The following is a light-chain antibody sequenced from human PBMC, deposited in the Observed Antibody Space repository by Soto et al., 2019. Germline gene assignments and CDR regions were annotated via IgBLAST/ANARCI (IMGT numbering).Light chain of an antibody. V-gene: IGKV1-5*01. CDR2: DAS. CDR3: QQYNSSSFG. CDR1: QSIRNW. Sequence: DIQMTQSPSTLSASVGDRVTITCRASQSIRNWLAWYQQKPGKAPKLLIYDASTLDSGVPSRFGGSGSGTEFTLTITSLQPADFATSHCQQYNSSSFGFGPGTKVDL. J-gene: IGKJ3*01.